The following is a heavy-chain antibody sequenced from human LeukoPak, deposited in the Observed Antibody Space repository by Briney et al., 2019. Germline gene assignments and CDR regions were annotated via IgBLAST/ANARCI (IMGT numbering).Heavy chain of an antibody. D-gene: IGHD3-10*01. Sequence: GGSLRLSCAASGFTFSSYGMHWVRQAPGKGLEWVAVISYDGSNKYYADSVKGRFTISRDDSKNTLYLQMNSLRAEDTAVYYCAKEVAYYYGSGSNPPFDPWGQGTLVTVS. CDR1: GFTFSSYG. J-gene: IGHJ5*02. V-gene: IGHV3-30*18. CDR2: ISYDGSNK. CDR3: AKEVAYYYGSGSNPPFDP.